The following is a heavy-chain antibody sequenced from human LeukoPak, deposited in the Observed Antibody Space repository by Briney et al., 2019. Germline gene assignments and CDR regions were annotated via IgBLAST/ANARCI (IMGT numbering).Heavy chain of an antibody. Sequence: GASVKVSCKASGYTFTSYGISWVRQAPGQGLEWVGWISAYNGNTNYAQKLQGRVTMTTDTSTSTAYMELRSLRSDDTAVYYCARDEGPPSYSSGWYYPYYYYYGMDVWGQGTTVTVSS. CDR2: ISAYNGNT. D-gene: IGHD6-19*01. V-gene: IGHV1-18*01. J-gene: IGHJ6*02. CDR3: ARDEGPPSYSSGWYYPYYYYYGMDV. CDR1: GYTFTSYG.